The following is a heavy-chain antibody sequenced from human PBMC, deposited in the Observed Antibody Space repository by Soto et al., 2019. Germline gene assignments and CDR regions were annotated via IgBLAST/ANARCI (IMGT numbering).Heavy chain of an antibody. J-gene: IGHJ6*02. CDR1: GFTFSSYA. CDR2: ISYDGSNK. V-gene: IGHV3-30-3*01. D-gene: IGHD6-6*01. Sequence: GGSLRLSCAASGFTFSSYAMHWVRQAPGKGLEWVAVISYDGSNKYYADSVKGRFTISRDNSKNTLYLQMNSLRAEDTAVYYCARQKRESSSSPLYYYYGMDVWGQGTTVTVSS. CDR3: ARQKRESSSSPLYYYYGMDV.